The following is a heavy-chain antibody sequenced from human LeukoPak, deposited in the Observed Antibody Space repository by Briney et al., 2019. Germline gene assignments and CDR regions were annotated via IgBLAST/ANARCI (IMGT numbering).Heavy chain of an antibody. CDR2: VRSKANSYAT. CDR1: GFTFSGSA. D-gene: IGHD5-24*01. V-gene: IGHV3-73*01. CDR3: TRRGHGYNDAFDI. J-gene: IGHJ3*02. Sequence: GGSLRLSCAASGFTFSGSAIHWVRQASGKGLEWVGRVRSKANSYATAYAASVKGRVTISRDDSKNKAYLQMNSLKTDDTAVYYCTRRGHGYNDAFDIWGQGTMVAVSS.